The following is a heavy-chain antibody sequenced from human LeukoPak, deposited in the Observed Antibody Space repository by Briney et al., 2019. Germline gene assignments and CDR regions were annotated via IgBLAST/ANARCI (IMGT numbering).Heavy chain of an antibody. CDR1: GGSISSGDYY. Sequence: SETLSLTCTVSGGSISSGDYYWRWIRQPPGKVLEWIGYIYYSGSTYYNPSLKSRVTISVATAKNQCSLKLSSVTAADTAVYYCVSILTGPRYFDYWGQGTLVTVSS. V-gene: IGHV4-30-4*01. CDR2: IYYSGST. CDR3: VSILTGPRYFDY. D-gene: IGHD3-9*01. J-gene: IGHJ4*02.